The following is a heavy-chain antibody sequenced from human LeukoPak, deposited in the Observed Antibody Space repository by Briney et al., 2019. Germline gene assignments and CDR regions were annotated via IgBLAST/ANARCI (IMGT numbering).Heavy chain of an antibody. CDR3: ARVGSGSYFLDGFDI. J-gene: IGHJ3*02. CDR1: GFTFSSYG. Sequence: GGSLRLSCAASGFTFSSYGMHWVRQAPGKGLEWVAVIWYDGSIKYYADSVKGRFTISRDNPKNTLYLQMNSLRAEDTAVYYCARVGSGSYFLDGFDIWGQGTMVTVSS. V-gene: IGHV3-33*01. CDR2: IWYDGSIK. D-gene: IGHD1-26*01.